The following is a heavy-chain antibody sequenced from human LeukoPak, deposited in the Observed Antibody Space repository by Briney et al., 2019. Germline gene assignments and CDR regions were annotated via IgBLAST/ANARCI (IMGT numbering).Heavy chain of an antibody. CDR1: GGSISSGGYY. Sequence: SETLSLTCTVSGGSISSGGYYWSWIRQHPGKGLEWIGYIYYSGSTYYNPSLKNRVTISVDTSKNQFSLKLSSVTAADTAVYYCARATYPAWFDPWGQGTLVTVSS. CDR3: ARATYPAWFDP. J-gene: IGHJ5*02. CDR2: IYYSGST. V-gene: IGHV4-31*03.